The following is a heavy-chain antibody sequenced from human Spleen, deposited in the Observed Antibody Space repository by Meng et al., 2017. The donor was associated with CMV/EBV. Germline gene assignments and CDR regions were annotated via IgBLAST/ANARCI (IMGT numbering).Heavy chain of an antibody. CDR3: ARGSALPYPRARHGFDP. Sequence: SETLSLTCGVYGGSFSGFFWSWIRQPPGKGLEWIGEINHSGSTNYNPSLENRVTISRDMSKNQFSLKVTSVTAADTAVYFCARGSALPYPRARHGFDPWGQGTLVTVSS. CDR1: GGSFSGFF. J-gene: IGHJ5*02. CDR2: INHSGST. V-gene: IGHV4-34*01. D-gene: IGHD3-16*01.